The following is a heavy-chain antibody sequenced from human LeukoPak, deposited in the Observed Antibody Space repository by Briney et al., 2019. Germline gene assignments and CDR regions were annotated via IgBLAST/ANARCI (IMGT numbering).Heavy chain of an antibody. D-gene: IGHD2-2*01. CDR2: IYHSGST. CDR3: ARQALVPAAILDY. V-gene: IGHV4-4*02. J-gene: IGHJ4*02. CDR1: GGSISSSNW. Sequence: PSQTPSLTCAVSGGSISSSNWWSWVRQPPGKGLEWIGEIYHSGSTNYNPSLKSRVTISVDTSKNQFSLKLSSVTAADTAVYYCARQALVPAAILDYWGQGTLVTVSS.